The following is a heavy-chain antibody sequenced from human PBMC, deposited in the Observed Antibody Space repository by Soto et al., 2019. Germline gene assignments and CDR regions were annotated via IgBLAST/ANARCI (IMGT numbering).Heavy chain of an antibody. J-gene: IGHJ4*02. V-gene: IGHV3-30*03. Sequence: HPGGSLRLSCAASGFTFRRYAMHWVRQAPGKGLEWVAVISFNGDEKYYADSVKGRFSIFRDNSKDTLSLQMNSLRSDDTAVYICAREDWSAYNQDFWGQGVLVTVSS. D-gene: IGHD3-3*01. CDR1: GFTFRRYA. CDR2: ISFNGDEK. CDR3: AREDWSAYNQDF.